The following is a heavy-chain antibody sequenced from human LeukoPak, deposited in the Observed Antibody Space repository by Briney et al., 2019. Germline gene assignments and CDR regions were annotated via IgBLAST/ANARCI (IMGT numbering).Heavy chain of an antibody. CDR2: IYTSGST. J-gene: IGHJ5*02. Sequence: SQTLSLACTVSGGSISSGSYYWSWIRQPAGKGLEWIGRIYTSGSTDYNPSLKSRVTILVDTSKNQFSLKLSSVTAADTAVYYCARDTLYWFDPWGQGTLVTVSS. CDR1: GGSISSGSYY. CDR3: ARDTLYWFDP. V-gene: IGHV4-61*02.